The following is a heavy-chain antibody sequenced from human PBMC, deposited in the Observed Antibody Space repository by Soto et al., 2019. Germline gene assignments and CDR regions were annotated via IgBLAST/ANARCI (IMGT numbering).Heavy chain of an antibody. J-gene: IGHJ2*01. CDR1: GGTFSSYA. CDR2: IIPIFGTA. V-gene: IGHV1-69*13. CDR3: ARDKSCGGDCYNLWYFDL. D-gene: IGHD2-21*02. Sequence: SVKVSCKASGGTFSSYAISWVRQAPGQGLEWMGGIIPIFGTANYAQKFQGRVAITADESTSTAYMELSSLRSEDTAVYYCARDKSCGGDCYNLWYFDLWGRGTLVTVSS.